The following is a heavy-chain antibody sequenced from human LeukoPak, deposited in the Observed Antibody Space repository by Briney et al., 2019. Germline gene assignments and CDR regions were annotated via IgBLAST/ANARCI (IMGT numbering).Heavy chain of an antibody. CDR1: GGSISSYY. Sequence: TSETLSLTCTVSGGSISSYYWSWIRQPPGKGLEWIGYIYYSGSTNYNPSLKSRVTISVDTSKNQFSLKLSSVTAADTAVYYCARDKGTYYDILTGYSTGAFDIWGQGTMVTVSS. V-gene: IGHV4-59*01. CDR2: IYYSGST. J-gene: IGHJ3*02. CDR3: ARDKGTYYDILTGYSTGAFDI. D-gene: IGHD3-9*01.